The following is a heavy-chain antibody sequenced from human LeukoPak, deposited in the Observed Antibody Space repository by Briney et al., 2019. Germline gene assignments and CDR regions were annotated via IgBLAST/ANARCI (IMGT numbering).Heavy chain of an antibody. CDR1: GFTFSSYT. CDR3: ARVRRGWQLVSDY. D-gene: IGHD6-6*01. J-gene: IGHJ4*02. V-gene: IGHV3-21*01. Sequence: PGGSLRLSCAASGFTFSSYTMNWVRQAPGKGLEWVSSISSSSSYIYYADSVKGRFTISRDNAKNSLYLQMNSLRAEDTAVYYCARVRRGWQLVSDYWGQGTLVTVSS. CDR2: ISSSSSYI.